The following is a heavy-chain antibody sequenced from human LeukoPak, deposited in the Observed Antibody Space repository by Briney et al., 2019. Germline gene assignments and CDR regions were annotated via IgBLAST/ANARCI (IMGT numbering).Heavy chain of an antibody. J-gene: IGHJ4*02. D-gene: IGHD2-15*01. CDR2: IYHSGST. Sequence: SETLSLTRAVSGYSISSGYYWGWIRQPPGKGLEWIGSIYHSGSTYYNPSLKSRVTIPVDTSKNQFSLKLSSVTAADTAVYYCARDVGYCSGGSCHGDYWGQGTLVTVSS. CDR1: GYSISSGYY. V-gene: IGHV4-38-2*02. CDR3: ARDVGYCSGGSCHGDY.